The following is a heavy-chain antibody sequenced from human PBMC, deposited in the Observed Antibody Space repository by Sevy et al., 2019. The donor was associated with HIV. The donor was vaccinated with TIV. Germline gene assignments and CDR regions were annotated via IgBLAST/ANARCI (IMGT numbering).Heavy chain of an antibody. V-gene: IGHV4-61*05. CDR3: ARVTHYYGMDV. CDR2: IYYSGST. J-gene: IGHJ6*02. D-gene: IGHD4-4*01. CDR1: GGSISTNSYY. Sequence: SETLSLTCTVSGGSISTNSYYWGWIRQPPGKGLEWIGYIYYSGSTNYNPSLKSRVTISVDTSKNQFSLKLSSVTAADTAVYYCARVTHYYGMDVWGQGTTVTVSS.